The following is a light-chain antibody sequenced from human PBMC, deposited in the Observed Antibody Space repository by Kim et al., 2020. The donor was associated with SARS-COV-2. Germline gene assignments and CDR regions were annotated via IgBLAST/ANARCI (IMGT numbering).Light chain of an antibody. J-gene: IGLJ2*01. V-gene: IGLV4-69*01. CDR2: LNSDGRH. CDR1: RGHSTYD. Sequence: GSSVKLTGTLSRGHSTYDITWHQQQPGKGPRYLMKLNSDGRHIKGDGIPDRFSGSSSGAERYLTISSLQSEDEADYYCHTWSTAIVFGGGTKVTVL. CDR3: HTWSTAIV.